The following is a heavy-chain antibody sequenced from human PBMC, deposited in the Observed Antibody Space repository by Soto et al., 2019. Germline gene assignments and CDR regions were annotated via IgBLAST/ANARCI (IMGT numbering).Heavy chain of an antibody. D-gene: IGHD6-19*01. V-gene: IGHV4-31*03. CDR3: AREVAEQWLANGKYYFDY. J-gene: IGHJ4*02. CDR1: GGSISSGGYY. Sequence: SETLSLTCTVSGGSISSGGYYWSWIRQHPGKGLEWIGYIYYSGSTYYNPSLKSRVTISVDTSKNQFSLKMSSVTAADTAVYYCAREVAEQWLANGKYYFDYWGQGTLVTVSS. CDR2: IYYSGST.